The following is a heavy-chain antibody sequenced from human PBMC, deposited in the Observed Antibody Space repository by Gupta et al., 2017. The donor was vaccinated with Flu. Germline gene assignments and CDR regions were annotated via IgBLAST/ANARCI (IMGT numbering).Heavy chain of an antibody. CDR1: GGTFSSYA. V-gene: IGHV1-69*06. D-gene: IGHD6-6*01. CDR3: ARWGAPHPLEQLVSYYYYGMDV. J-gene: IGHJ6*02. Sequence: QVQLVQSGAEVKKPGSSVKVSCKASGGTFSSYAISWVRQAPGQGLEWMGGIIPIFGTANYAQKFQGRVTITADKSTSTAYMELSSLRSEDTAVYYCARWGAPHPLEQLVSYYYYGMDVWGQGTTVTVSS. CDR2: IIPIFGTA.